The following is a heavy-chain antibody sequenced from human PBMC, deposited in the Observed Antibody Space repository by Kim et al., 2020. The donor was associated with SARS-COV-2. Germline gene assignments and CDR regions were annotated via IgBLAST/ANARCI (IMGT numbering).Heavy chain of an antibody. Sequence: SGKGRFTIPRDNSKNTLFLQMNSLRAEDTAVYYCAKDRDCSSTSCYYFDYWGQGILVTVSS. J-gene: IGHJ4*02. V-gene: IGHV3-23*01. D-gene: IGHD2-2*01. CDR3: AKDRDCSSTSCYYFDY.